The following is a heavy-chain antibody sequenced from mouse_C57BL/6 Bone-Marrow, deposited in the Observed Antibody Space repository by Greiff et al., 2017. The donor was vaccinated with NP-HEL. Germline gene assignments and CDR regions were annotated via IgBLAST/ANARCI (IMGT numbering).Heavy chain of an antibody. V-gene: IGHV5-6*01. CDR2: ISSGGSYT. D-gene: IGHD2-2*01. CDR1: GFTFSSYG. CDR3: ARRVWLRRGYFDV. J-gene: IGHJ1*03. Sequence: EVQGVESGGDLVKPGGSLKLSCAASGFTFSSYGMSWVRQTPDKRLEWVATISSGGSYTYYPDSVKGRFTISRDNAKNTLYLQMSSLKSEDTAMYYCARRVWLRRGYFDVWGTGTTVTVSS.